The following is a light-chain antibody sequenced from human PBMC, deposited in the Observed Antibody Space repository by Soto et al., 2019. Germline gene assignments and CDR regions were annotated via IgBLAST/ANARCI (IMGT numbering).Light chain of an antibody. J-gene: IGKJ1*01. CDR2: GAS. CDR1: QSVSSK. CDR3: QHYSSSLWT. Sequence: EIVMTQSPATLSVSPGERATLSCRASQSVSSKLAWYQQKPGQGPRLLIYGASTRATGIPARFSGSGSGTEFTLTISSLQSEDFAVYYCQHYSSSLWTFGQGTKVEV. V-gene: IGKV3-15*01.